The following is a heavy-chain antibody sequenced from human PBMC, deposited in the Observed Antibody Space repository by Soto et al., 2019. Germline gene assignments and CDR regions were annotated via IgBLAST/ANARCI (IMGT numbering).Heavy chain of an antibody. J-gene: IGHJ4*02. CDR2: IYYSGST. CDR3: ARLGIRYFDWLPTHY. V-gene: IGHV4-39*01. Sequence: QLQLQESGPGLVKPSETLSLTCTVSGGSISSSSYYWGWIRQPPGKGLEWIGSIYYSGSTYYNPPLKSRVTISVDTSKNQFSLKLSSVTAADTAVYYCARLGIRYFDWLPTHYWGQGTLVTVSS. CDR1: GGSISSSSYY. D-gene: IGHD3-9*01.